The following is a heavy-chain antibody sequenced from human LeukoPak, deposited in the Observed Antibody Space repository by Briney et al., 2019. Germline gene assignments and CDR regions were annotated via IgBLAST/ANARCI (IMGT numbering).Heavy chain of an antibody. CDR2: IGYDGRNI. CDR3: ARGDPEQWLGQFDY. J-gene: IGHJ4*02. D-gene: IGHD6-19*01. V-gene: IGHV3-30*03. Sequence: PGGSLRLSCAASGFTFSSYGMHWVRQAPGKGLEWVAVIGYDGRNIQYVDSVKGRSTISRGNSKKTLYLQLNSLRAEDTAVYYCARGDPEQWLGQFDYWGQGTLVTVSS. CDR1: GFTFSSYG.